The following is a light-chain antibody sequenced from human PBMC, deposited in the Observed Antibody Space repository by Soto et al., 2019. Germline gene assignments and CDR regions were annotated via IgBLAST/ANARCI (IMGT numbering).Light chain of an antibody. V-gene: IGKV2-28*01. CDR3: MQGTHWPRT. CDR1: QSLLHSNGYNY. CDR2: LGS. Sequence: DIVMTQSPLSLPVTPGEPASISCRSSQSLLHSNGYNYLDWYLQKPGQSPQLLIYLGSNRASGVPDRFSGSGSGTDFTLKISRVEAEDVGVYYCMQGTHWPRTFGQGTTGDNK. J-gene: IGKJ1*01.